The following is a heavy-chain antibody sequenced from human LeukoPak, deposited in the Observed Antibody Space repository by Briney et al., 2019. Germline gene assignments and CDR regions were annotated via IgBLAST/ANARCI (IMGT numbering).Heavy chain of an antibody. V-gene: IGHV1-18*01. J-gene: IGHJ3*02. CDR1: GYTFTSYA. D-gene: IGHD3-9*01. CDR2: IGPYNGNT. CDR3: ARDDYIFDAFDI. Sequence: ASVKVSCKASGYTFTSYAMHWVRQAPGQRLEWMGWIGPYNGNTNYAPKFQGRVTMATDTSTSTAYMELRSLKSDDTAVYYCARDDYIFDAFDIWGQGTMVSVSS.